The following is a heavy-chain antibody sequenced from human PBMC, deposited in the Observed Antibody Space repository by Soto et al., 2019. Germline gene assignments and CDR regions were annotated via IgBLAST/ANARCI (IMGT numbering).Heavy chain of an antibody. V-gene: IGHV3-23*01. Sequence: EVQLLESGGNLAQPGGSLRLSCAASGFTFTDYAMTWVRQAPGNGLEWVSSVSASGDISYYADSVKGRFISSRDNSKNTLFLQMNSLRAEDTALYYCARGDRGGSGSPASYYYSGLDVWGQGTTISVSS. CDR2: VSASGDIS. D-gene: IGHD3-10*01. CDR3: ARGDRGGSGSPASYYYSGLDV. J-gene: IGHJ6*02. CDR1: GFTFTDYA.